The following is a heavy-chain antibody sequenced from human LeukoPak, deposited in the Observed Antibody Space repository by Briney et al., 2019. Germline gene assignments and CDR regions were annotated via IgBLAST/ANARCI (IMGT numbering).Heavy chain of an antibody. D-gene: IGHD5-24*01. V-gene: IGHV4-34*01. J-gene: IGHJ4*02. CDR3: ASGREMATILS. CDR2: INHSGST. CDR1: GGSFSGYY. Sequence: SETLSLTCAVYGGSFSGYYWSWIRQPPGKGLEWIGEINHSGSTNYNPSLKSRVTISVDTSKNQFSLKLGSVTAADTAVYYCASGREMATILSGGQGTLVTVSS.